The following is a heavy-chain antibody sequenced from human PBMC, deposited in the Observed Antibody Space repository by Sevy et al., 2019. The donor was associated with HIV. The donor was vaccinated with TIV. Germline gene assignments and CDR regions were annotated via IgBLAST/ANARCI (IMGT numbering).Heavy chain of an antibody. CDR2: INHSGST. CDR3: ARGWGRGYSYVGYDY. CDR1: GGSFSGYY. Sequence: SETLSLTCAVYGGSFSGYYWSWIRQPPGKGLEWIGEINHSGSTNYNPSLKSRVTISVDTSKNQFSLKLSSVTAADTAVYYCARGWGRGYSYVGYDYWGQGTLVTVSS. D-gene: IGHD5-18*01. V-gene: IGHV4-34*01. J-gene: IGHJ4*02.